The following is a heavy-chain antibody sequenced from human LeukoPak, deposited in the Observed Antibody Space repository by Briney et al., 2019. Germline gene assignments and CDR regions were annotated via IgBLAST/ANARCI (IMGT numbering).Heavy chain of an antibody. V-gene: IGHV1-18*04. CDR1: GYTFTGYF. J-gene: IGHJ5*02. CDR3: ASYSGYDGGLDP. CDR2: ISAYNGNT. Sequence: ASVKVFCKASGYTFTGYFMHWVRRAPGQGPEWMGWISAYNGNTNYAQKLQGRVTMTTDTSTSTAYMELRSLRSDDTAVYYCASYSGYDGGLDPWGQGTLVTVSS. D-gene: IGHD5-12*01.